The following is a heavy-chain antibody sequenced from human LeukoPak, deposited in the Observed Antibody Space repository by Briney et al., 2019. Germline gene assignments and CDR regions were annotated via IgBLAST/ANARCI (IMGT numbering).Heavy chain of an antibody. Sequence: SETLSLTCAVYGGSFSGYYWGWIRQPPGKGLEWIGSIQYSGTTYYNPSLKSRVTVSVDTSKNQFSLNLSSVTATDTAVYYCARRRGSRLRGLTTYYFDSWGQGTLVTVSS. D-gene: IGHD3-10*01. CDR3: ARRRGSRLRGLTTYYFDS. CDR1: GGSFSGYY. CDR2: IQYSGTT. J-gene: IGHJ4*02. V-gene: IGHV4-34*01.